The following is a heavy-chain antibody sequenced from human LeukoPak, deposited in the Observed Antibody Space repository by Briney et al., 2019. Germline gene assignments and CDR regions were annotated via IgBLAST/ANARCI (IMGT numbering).Heavy chain of an antibody. D-gene: IGHD1-26*01. J-gene: IGHJ4*02. CDR1: GFTFSSHS. CDR2: ISSSSSTI. Sequence: GSLRLSCAVSGFTFSSHSMNWVRQAPGKGLEWVSYISSSSSTIYYADSVKGRFTISRDNAKNSLYLQMNSLRDEDTAVYYCARDRWGGNYAPFDYWGQGTLVTVSS. CDR3: ARDRWGGNYAPFDY. V-gene: IGHV3-48*02.